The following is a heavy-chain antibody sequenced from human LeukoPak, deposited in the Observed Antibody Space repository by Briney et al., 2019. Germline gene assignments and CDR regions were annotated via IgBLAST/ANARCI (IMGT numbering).Heavy chain of an antibody. J-gene: IGHJ5*02. CDR3: TRAYSSGWYVSWFDP. CDR2: IRSKAYGGTT. Sequence: GGSLRLSCTASGFTFGDYAMSWFRQAPGKGLEWVGFIRSKAYGGTTEYAASVKGRFTISRDDSKSIAYLQMNSLKTEDTAVYYCTRAYSSGWYVSWFDPWGRGTLVTVSS. CDR1: GFTFGDYA. D-gene: IGHD6-19*01. V-gene: IGHV3-49*03.